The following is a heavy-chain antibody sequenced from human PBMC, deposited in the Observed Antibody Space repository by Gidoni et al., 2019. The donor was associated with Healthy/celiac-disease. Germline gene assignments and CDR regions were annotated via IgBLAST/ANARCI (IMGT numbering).Heavy chain of an antibody. Sequence: QVQLVESGGGVVQPGRSLRLSCAASGFPFSSYGMHWVRQAPGKGLEWVAVISYDGSNKYYADAVKGRFTISRDNSKNTLYLQMNSLRAEDTAVYYCAKDVDYYDSSGYFDYWGQGTLVTVSS. V-gene: IGHV3-30*18. CDR1: GFPFSSYG. CDR2: ISYDGSNK. J-gene: IGHJ4*02. CDR3: AKDVDYYDSSGYFDY. D-gene: IGHD3-22*01.